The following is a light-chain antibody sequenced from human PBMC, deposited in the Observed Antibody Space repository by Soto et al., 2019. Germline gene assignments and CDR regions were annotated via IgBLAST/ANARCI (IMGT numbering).Light chain of an antibody. CDR3: LQDYNYLT. CDR1: QGIRND. V-gene: IGKV1-6*01. Sequence: AIQMTQSPSSLSASVGDRVTITCRASQGIRNDLGWYQQKPGKAPKLLIYAASSLQSGVPSRFSGSGSGTDFTLTNSSLQPEDFSTYYCLQDYNYLTFGGGTKVEIK. CDR2: AAS. J-gene: IGKJ4*01.